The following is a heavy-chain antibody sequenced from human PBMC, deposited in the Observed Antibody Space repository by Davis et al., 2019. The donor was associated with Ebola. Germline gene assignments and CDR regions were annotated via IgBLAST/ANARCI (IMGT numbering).Heavy chain of an antibody. V-gene: IGHV3-30*04. D-gene: IGHD3-10*01. J-gene: IGHJ6*04. CDR3: ASIYGSGSYSNPHYYYYGMDV. CDR1: GFTFSSYA. Sequence: GGSLRLSCAASGFTFSSYAMHWVRQAPGKGLEWVAVISYDGSNKYYADSVKGRFTISRDNSKNTLYLQMNSLRAEDTAVYYCASIYGSGSYSNPHYYYYGMDVWGKGTTVTVSS. CDR2: ISYDGSNK.